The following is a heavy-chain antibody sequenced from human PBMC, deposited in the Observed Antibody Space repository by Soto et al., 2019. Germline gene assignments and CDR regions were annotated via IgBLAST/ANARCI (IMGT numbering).Heavy chain of an antibody. V-gene: IGHV1-2*04. J-gene: IGHJ3*02. Sequence: ASVKVSCKASGYTFTGYYMHWVRQAPGQGLEWMGWINPNSGGTNYAQKFQGWVTMTRDTSISTAYMELSRLRSDDTAVYYCARGTCSGGSCYDAFDIWGQGTMVTVSS. CDR2: INPNSGGT. CDR1: GYTFTGYY. CDR3: ARGTCSGGSCYDAFDI. D-gene: IGHD2-15*01.